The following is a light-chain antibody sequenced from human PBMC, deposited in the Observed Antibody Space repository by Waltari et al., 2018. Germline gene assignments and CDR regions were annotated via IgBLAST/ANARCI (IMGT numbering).Light chain of an antibody. Sequence: EIVLTQSPGTLSLSPGERATLSCRATQSVGKTLAWYQQKPGQAPRLLIYDASSRATGIPDRFSGSGYGTDFSLTISRLEPEDFAVYYCQKYGTLPATFGQGTKVESK. CDR1: QSVGKT. CDR2: DAS. J-gene: IGKJ1*01. V-gene: IGKV3-20*01. CDR3: QKYGTLPAT.